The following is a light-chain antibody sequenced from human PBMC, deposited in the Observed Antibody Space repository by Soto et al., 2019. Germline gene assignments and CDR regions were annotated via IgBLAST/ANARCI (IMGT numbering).Light chain of an antibody. J-gene: IGKJ2*01. V-gene: IGKV1-33*01. CDR1: QDISNH. CDR3: QHYGSLPYI. Sequence: DLQMTQSPSSLSASVGDRVTITCQASQDISNHLNWYQHKPGEAPKLLIYAASNLETGVPSRFNGRGSGTDVTFTINTLQPEDIAIYYCQHYGSLPYIFGQGTTLEIK. CDR2: AAS.